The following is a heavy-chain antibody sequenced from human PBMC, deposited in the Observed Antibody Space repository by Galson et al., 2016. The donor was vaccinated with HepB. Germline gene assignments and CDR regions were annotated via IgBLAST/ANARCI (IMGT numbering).Heavy chain of an antibody. Sequence: SLRLSCAASGFTLIDYAMHWVRQAPGKGLEWVSGINWNSERIDYVDSVQGRFTIYRDNAKNSLYLQMNSLTTEDTALYFCAKGHRRNSSYFHFQALDVWGQGTAVTASS. D-gene: IGHD3-9*01. CDR1: GFTLIDYA. CDR2: INWNSERI. J-gene: IGHJ6*02. V-gene: IGHV3-9*01. CDR3: AKGHRRNSSYFHFQALDV.